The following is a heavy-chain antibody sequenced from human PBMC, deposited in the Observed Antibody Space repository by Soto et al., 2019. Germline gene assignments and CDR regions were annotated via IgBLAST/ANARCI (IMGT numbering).Heavy chain of an antibody. CDR3: ARIVVVPAAIHSYYYYYYMDV. Sequence: SVTLSLTCTVSGGSISSYYWSWIRQPPGKGLEWIGYIYYSGSTNYNPSLKSRVTISVDTSKNQFSLKLSSVTAADTAVYYCARIVVVPAAIHSYYYYYYMDVWGKGTTVTVSS. CDR1: GGSISSYY. J-gene: IGHJ6*03. CDR2: IYYSGST. D-gene: IGHD2-2*01. V-gene: IGHV4-59*08.